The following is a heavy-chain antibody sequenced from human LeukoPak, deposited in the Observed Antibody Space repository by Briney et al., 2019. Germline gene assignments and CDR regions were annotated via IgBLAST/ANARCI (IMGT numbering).Heavy chain of an antibody. CDR3: ARLYRSLYYYYYGMDV. CDR1: GGSFSGYY. D-gene: IGHD2-8*01. J-gene: IGHJ6*02. Sequence: PSETLSLTCAAYGGSFSGYYWSWIRQPPGKGLEWIGEINHSGSTNYNPSLKSRVTISVDTSKNQFSLKLSSVTAADTAVYYCARLYRSLYYYYYGMDVWGQGTTVTVSS. CDR2: INHSGST. V-gene: IGHV4-34*01.